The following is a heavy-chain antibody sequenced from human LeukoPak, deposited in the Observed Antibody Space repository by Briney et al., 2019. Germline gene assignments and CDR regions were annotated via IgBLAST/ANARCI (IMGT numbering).Heavy chain of an antibody. J-gene: IGHJ6*03. V-gene: IGHV4-61*02. CDR3: ARETPMNSGSGSYYNPYYYYMDV. CDR2: IYTSGST. D-gene: IGHD3-10*01. CDR1: SGSIYSGSYY. Sequence: SETLSLTCTVSSGSIYSGSYYWNWIRQPAGKGLEWIGRIYTSGSTNYNPSLKSRVTISVDTSKNQFSLKLSSVTAADTAVYYCARETPMNSGSGSYYNPYYYYMDVWGKGTTVTVSS.